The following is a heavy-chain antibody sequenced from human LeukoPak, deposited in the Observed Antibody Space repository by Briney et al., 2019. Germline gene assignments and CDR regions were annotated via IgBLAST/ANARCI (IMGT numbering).Heavy chain of an antibody. J-gene: IGHJ4*02. CDR3: AKGGKWDVTPFDY. V-gene: IGHV3-7*03. D-gene: IGHD1-26*01. CDR1: GFTFSSYW. Sequence: GGSLRLSCAASGFTFSSYWMNWARQAPGKGLEWVASINHNGNVNYYVDSVKGRFTISRDNSKNTLYLQVNSLRAEDTAVYYCAKGGKWDVTPFDYWGQGTLVTVSS. CDR2: INHNGNVN.